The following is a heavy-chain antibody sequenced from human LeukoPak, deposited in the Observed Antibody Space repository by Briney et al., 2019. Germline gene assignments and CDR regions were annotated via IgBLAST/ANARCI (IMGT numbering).Heavy chain of an antibody. J-gene: IGHJ4*02. CDR1: GFTFSNYW. V-gene: IGHV3-7*01. D-gene: IGHD4-11*01. CDR2: INEDGSEK. CDR3: ARSKIDY. Sequence: GGSLRLSCTASGFTFSNYWIMWVRQAPGKGLEWVANINEDGSEKYYADSVEGRFTIFRDNAKNSLDLQMNSLRADDTAIYYCARSKIDYWGQGTLVTVSS.